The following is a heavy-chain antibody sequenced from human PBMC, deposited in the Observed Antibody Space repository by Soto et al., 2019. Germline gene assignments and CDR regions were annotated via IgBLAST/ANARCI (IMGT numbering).Heavy chain of an antibody. CDR1: GASISGFY. J-gene: IGHJ5*02. Sequence: SETLSLTCTVSGASISGFYWSWIRKSARKGLEWIGRIYATGTTDYNPSLKSRVMMSVDTSKKQFSLKLRSVTAADTAVYYCVRDGTKTLRDWFDPWGQGISVTVSS. D-gene: IGHD1-1*01. CDR2: IYATGTT. CDR3: VRDGTKTLRDWFDP. V-gene: IGHV4-4*07.